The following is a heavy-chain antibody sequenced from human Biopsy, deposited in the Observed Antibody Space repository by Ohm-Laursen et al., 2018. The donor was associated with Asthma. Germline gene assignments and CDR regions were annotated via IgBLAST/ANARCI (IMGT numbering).Heavy chain of an antibody. CDR2: IAWDGINS. D-gene: IGHD2/OR15-2a*01. Sequence: SLRLSCAASGFTFSTYGMHWVRQAPGKGLEWVAFIAWDGINSYYADSVKGRFTISRDNSRNTLYLQMNSLRVEDTVIYYCARTHEPWTSIQDDALDIWGQGTMVIVSS. CDR3: ARTHEPWTSIQDDALDI. CDR1: GFTFSTYG. J-gene: IGHJ3*02. V-gene: IGHV3-30*03.